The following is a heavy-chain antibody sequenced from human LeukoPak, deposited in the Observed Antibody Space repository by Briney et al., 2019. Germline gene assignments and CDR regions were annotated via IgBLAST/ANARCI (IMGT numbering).Heavy chain of an antibody. CDR3: ARGGGSSSWPNWFDP. J-gene: IGHJ5*02. CDR1: RGSFSGYY. CDR2: INHSGST. D-gene: IGHD6-13*01. Sequence: PSETLSLTCAVYRGSFSGYYWSWIRPPPGKGLEWIGEINHSGSTNYNPSLKSRVTISVDTSKNQFSLKLGSVTAADTAVYYCARGGGSSSWPNWFDPWGQGTLVTVSS. V-gene: IGHV4-34*01.